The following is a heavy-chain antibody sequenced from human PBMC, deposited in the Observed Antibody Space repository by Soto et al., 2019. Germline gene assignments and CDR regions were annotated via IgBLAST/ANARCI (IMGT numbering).Heavy chain of an antibody. Sequence: QVQLVQSGAEVKKPGSSVRVSCKASGGTFSSHAFTWVRQAPGQGLEWMGGIIPMFGTPNYAQKFQSRLTITAESGTSEMELRSLRAEDTVVVFCSIDRDVVDGYSFGSCDLWGQGTLVTGSS. J-gene: IGHJ5*02. CDR2: IIPMFGTP. V-gene: IGHV1-69*01. CDR1: GGTFSSHA. D-gene: IGHD2-15*01. CDR3: SIDRDVVDGYSFGSCDL.